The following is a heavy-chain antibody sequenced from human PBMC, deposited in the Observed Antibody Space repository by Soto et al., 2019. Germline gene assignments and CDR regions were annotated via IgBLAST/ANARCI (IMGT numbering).Heavy chain of an antibody. CDR1: GYTFTSYG. CDR3: AREGSSTYYDFWSGGNWFDP. V-gene: IGHV1-18*01. J-gene: IGHJ5*02. D-gene: IGHD3-3*01. CDR2: ISAYSGNT. Sequence: GASVKVSCKASGYTFTSYGISWVRQAPGQGLEWMGWISAYSGNTNYAQKLQGRVTMTTDTSTSTAYMELRSLRSDDTAVYYCAREGSSTYYDFWSGGNWFDPWGQGTLVTVSS.